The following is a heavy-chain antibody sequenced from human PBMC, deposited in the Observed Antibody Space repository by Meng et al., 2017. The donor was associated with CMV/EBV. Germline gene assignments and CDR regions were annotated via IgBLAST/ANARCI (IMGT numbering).Heavy chain of an antibody. CDR2: LNWNSNHI. J-gene: IGHJ4*02. V-gene: IGHV3-9*01. D-gene: IGHD3-22*01. CDR1: GFIFDDYS. CDR3: VKDGFSYQSSGGTFES. Sequence: LSLTCAVSGFIFDDYSMHWVRQAPGKGPEWLLSLNWNSNHIGQAESVKGRFAISRDNAKNSLYLQMNSLRVEDTAVYYCVKDGFSYQSSGGTFESWGQGTRVTVSS.